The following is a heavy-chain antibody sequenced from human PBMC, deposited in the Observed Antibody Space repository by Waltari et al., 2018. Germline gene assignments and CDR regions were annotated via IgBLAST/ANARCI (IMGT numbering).Heavy chain of an antibody. V-gene: IGHV4-59*08. CDR1: GVSISSYY. D-gene: IGHD2-2*01. CDR2: IYYSGST. CDR3: ARGYQRRYFDY. Sequence: QVQLQESGPGLVKPSETLSLTCTVSGVSISSYYWSWIRQPPGKGLEWIGYIYYSGSTNYNPPLKSRVTISVDTSKNQFSLKLSSVTAADTAVYYCARGYQRRYFDYWGQGTLVTVSS. J-gene: IGHJ4*02.